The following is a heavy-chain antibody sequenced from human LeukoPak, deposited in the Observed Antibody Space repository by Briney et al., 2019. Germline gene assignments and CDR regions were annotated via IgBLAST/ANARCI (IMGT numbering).Heavy chain of an antibody. Sequence: GESLRLSCAADGFTFRKHWMSWVRQAMGKGLECVAKIKEDGSEKHYVDSVKGRFTISRDNAKNSLYLQMNSLRAEDTAVYYCTRSSIAAGGVLDYWGQGTLVTVSS. V-gene: IGHV3-7*01. J-gene: IGHJ4*02. CDR2: IKEDGSEK. CDR3: TRSSIAAGGVLDY. CDR1: GFTFRKHW. D-gene: IGHD6-13*01.